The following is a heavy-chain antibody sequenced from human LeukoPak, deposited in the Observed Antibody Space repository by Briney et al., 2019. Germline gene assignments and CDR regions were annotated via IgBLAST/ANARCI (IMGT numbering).Heavy chain of an antibody. D-gene: IGHD4-11*01. CDR2: IRYDGSNK. J-gene: IGHJ3*02. CDR1: GFTFTNAW. Sequence: PGGSLRLSCAASGFTFTNAWMSWVRQAPGKGLEWVAFIRYDGSNKYYADSVKGRFTISRDNSKNTLYLQMNSLRAEDTAVYYCARALTTFNAFDIWGQGTMVTVSS. CDR3: ARALTTFNAFDI. V-gene: IGHV3-30*02.